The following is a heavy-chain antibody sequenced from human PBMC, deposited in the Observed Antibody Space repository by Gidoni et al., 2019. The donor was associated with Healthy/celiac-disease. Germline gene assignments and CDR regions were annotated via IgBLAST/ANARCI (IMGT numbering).Heavy chain of an antibody. CDR1: GFTFSSYG. D-gene: IGHD6-6*01. Sequence: QVQLVESGGGVVQPGRSLRLSCAASGFTFSSYGMHWVRQAPGKGLEWVAVIWYDGSNKYYADSVKGRFTISRDNSKNTLYLQMNSLRAEDTAVYYCARDQGDMSSSHFDYWGQGTLVTVSS. V-gene: IGHV3-33*01. CDR3: ARDQGDMSSSHFDY. CDR2: IWYDGSNK. J-gene: IGHJ4*02.